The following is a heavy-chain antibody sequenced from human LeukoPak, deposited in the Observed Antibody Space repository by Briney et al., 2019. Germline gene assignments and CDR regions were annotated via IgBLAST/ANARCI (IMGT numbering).Heavy chain of an antibody. CDR3: VGEKNYWGTPY. D-gene: IGHD1-7*01. CDR1: GDSLSTYS. J-gene: IGHJ4*02. CDR2: IYYSGST. V-gene: IGHV4-59*08. Sequence: SETLSLTCTVSGDSLSTYSWSWLRQPPGKGLEYIGYIYYSGSTNYNPSHKSRVTMSVDTSKNQFSLKLNSVTAAETAVYYCVGEKNYWGTPYWGQGTLVTVSS.